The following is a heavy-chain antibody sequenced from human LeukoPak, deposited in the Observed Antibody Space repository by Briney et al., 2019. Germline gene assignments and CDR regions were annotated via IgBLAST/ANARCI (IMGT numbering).Heavy chain of an antibody. CDR1: GFTFSSYS. J-gene: IGHJ3*02. V-gene: IGHV3-48*01. Sequence: GGSLRLSCAASGFTFSSYSMNWVRQAPGNGLEWVSYISSSSTTIYYADSVKGRFTISRDNSKNTLYLQMNSLRAEDTAVYYCASPRRGDSSGWAFDIWGQGTMVTVSS. CDR2: ISSSSTTI. D-gene: IGHD3-22*01. CDR3: ASPRRGDSSGWAFDI.